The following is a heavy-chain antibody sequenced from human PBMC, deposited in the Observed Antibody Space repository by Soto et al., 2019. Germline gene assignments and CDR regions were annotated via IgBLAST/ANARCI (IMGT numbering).Heavy chain of an antibody. J-gene: IGHJ4*02. V-gene: IGHV3-23*01. CDR3: ARDMTVVTFLFDY. Sequence: GGSLRLSCAASGFNFYAYAMTWVRQAPGKGLEWVSAVTDTGGSTYYADSVKGRFTISRDNSKNTLYLQMNSLRAEDTAVYYCARDMTVVTFLFDYSGQGTLVTVSS. CDR1: GFNFYAYA. CDR2: VTDTGGST. D-gene: IGHD2-21*02.